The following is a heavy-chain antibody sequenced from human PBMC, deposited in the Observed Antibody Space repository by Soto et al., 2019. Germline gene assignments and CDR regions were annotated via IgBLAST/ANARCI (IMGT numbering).Heavy chain of an antibody. CDR2: IYYSGST. Sequence: QVQLQESGPGLVKPSETLSLTCTVSGGSISSYYWSWIRQPPGKGLEWIGYIYYSGSTNYNPSLLSRVTISVDTSKNQFSLELTSVTAAETAVYYCARHCSGGSCSRRDAFDIWGQGTMVSVSS. D-gene: IGHD2-15*01. J-gene: IGHJ3*02. V-gene: IGHV4-59*01. CDR1: GGSISSYY. CDR3: ARHCSGGSCSRRDAFDI.